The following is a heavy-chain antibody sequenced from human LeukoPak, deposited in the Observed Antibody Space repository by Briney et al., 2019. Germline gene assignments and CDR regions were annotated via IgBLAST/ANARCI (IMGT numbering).Heavy chain of an antibody. V-gene: IGHV4-34*01. CDR2: INHSGST. D-gene: IGHD3-22*01. CDR3: ARGLDYYYDSSGWWLTDY. Sequence: SETLSLTCAVYGGSFGGYYWSWIRQPPGKGLEWIGEINHSGSTNYNPSLKSRVTISVDTSKNQFSLKLSSVTAADTAVYYCARGLDYYYDSSGWWLTDYWGQGTLVTVSS. CDR1: GGSFGGYY. J-gene: IGHJ4*02.